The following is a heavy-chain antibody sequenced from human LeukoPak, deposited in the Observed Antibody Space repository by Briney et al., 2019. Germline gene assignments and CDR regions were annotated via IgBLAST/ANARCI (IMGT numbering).Heavy chain of an antibody. CDR1: GFTFSSYT. V-gene: IGHV3-21*01. CDR3: ARDLWGTTPAPIP. CDR2: ISSGSRSI. D-gene: IGHD2-2*01. Sequence: GGSLRLSCAASGFTFSSYTMNWVRQAPGKGLEWVSSISSGSRSIFYADSVKGRFTISRDNTKNSLYLQLNSLRAEDTAVYYCARDLWGTTPAPIPWGQGTLDIVSS. J-gene: IGHJ5*02.